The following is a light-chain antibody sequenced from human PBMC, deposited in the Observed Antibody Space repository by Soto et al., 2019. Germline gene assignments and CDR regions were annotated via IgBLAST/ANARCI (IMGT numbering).Light chain of an antibody. V-gene: IGKV3-11*01. J-gene: IGKJ5*01. CDR1: QSVSSS. CDR2: DAS. Sequence: EIVLAQSPVTLSLSPGERATLSCRASQSVSSSLAWYQQNPGQAPRLLIYDASNRATGIPDRFSGSGSGTDFTLTIRSLEPEDFAVYYCQQRSDWPPITFGQGTRLEIK. CDR3: QQRSDWPPIT.